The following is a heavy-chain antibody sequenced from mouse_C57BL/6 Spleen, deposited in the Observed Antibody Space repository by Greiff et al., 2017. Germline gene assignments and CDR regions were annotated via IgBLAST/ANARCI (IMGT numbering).Heavy chain of an antibody. D-gene: IGHD4-1*02. CDR1: GYTFTSYW. Sequence: QVQLQQSGAELVMPGASVKLSCKASGYTFTSYWMHWVKQRPGQGLEWIGEIDPADSYTNYTQKFKGKATLTVDKSSSTAYLQLSSLTAGDSSVYYCTKGTTGSAFDYWGQGTLVTVS. CDR3: TKGTTGSAFDY. J-gene: IGHJ3*01. V-gene: IGHV1-69*01. CDR2: IDPADSYT.